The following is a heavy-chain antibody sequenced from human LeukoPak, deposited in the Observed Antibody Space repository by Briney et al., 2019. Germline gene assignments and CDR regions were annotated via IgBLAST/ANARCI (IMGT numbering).Heavy chain of an antibody. Sequence: PGGSLRLSCAASGFTFSSYAMHWVRQAPGKGLEWVAVISYDGSNKYYADSVKGRFTISRDNSKNTLYLQMNSLRAEDTAVYYCARVQALYDFWSGYSPERGTYYYYMDVWGKGTTVTVSS. CDR2: ISYDGSNK. D-gene: IGHD3-3*01. J-gene: IGHJ6*03. V-gene: IGHV3-30*04. CDR1: GFTFSSYA. CDR3: ARVQALYDFWSGYSPERGTYYYYMDV.